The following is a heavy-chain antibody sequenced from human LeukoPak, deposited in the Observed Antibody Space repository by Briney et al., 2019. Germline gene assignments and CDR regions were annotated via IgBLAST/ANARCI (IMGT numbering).Heavy chain of an antibody. CDR1: GFTFSCYG. J-gene: IGHJ4*02. V-gene: IGHV3-66*01. CDR3: ASGASLGKLHDC. D-gene: IGHD1-26*01. Sequence: GGSLRLSCAASGFTFSCYGMHWVRQAPGKGLEWVSVIYSGGSTYYADSVKGRFTISRDNSKNTLYLQMNSLRAEATAVYYCASGASLGKLHDCWGQGTLVTVSS. CDR2: IYSGGST.